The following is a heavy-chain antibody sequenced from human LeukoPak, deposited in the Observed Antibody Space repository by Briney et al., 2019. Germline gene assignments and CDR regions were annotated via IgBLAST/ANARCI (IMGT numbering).Heavy chain of an antibody. D-gene: IGHD4-23*01. J-gene: IGHJ4*02. Sequence: SGGSLRLSCAASGFTFSSYAMNWVRQAPGKGLEWVSYISSSGGTIYYADSVRGRFTISRDNAKNSLYLQMNSLRAEDTAVYYCARGWRWLDYWGQGTLVTVSS. V-gene: IGHV3-48*03. CDR3: ARGWRWLDY. CDR2: ISSSGGTI. CDR1: GFTFSSYA.